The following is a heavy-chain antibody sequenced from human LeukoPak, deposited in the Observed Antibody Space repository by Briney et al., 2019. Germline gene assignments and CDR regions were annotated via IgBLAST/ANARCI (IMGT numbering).Heavy chain of an antibody. V-gene: IGHV4-59*01. J-gene: IGHJ4*02. Sequence: SETLSLTCTVSGGSISSYYWSWIRQPPGKGLEWIGYIYYSGSTNYNPSLKSRVTISVDTSKNQFSLKLSSVTAADTAVYYCARDGGTYSSGFDYWGQGTLITVSS. CDR1: GGSISSYY. CDR3: ARDGGTYSSGFDY. CDR2: IYYSGST. D-gene: IGHD6-19*01.